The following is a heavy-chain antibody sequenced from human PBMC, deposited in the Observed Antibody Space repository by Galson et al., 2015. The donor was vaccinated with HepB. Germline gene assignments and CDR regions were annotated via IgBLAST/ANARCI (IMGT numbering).Heavy chain of an antibody. CDR2: FDPEDGET. V-gene: IGHV1-24*01. J-gene: IGHJ5*02. CDR1: GYTLTELS. D-gene: IGHD2-2*02. Sequence: SVKVSCKVSGYTLTELSMHWVRQAPGKGLEWMGGFDPEDGETIYAQKFQGRVTMTEDTSTDTAYMELSSLRSEDTAVYYCATLLADIVVVPAAIGVYNWFDPWGQGTLVTVSS. CDR3: ATLLADIVVVPAAIGVYNWFDP.